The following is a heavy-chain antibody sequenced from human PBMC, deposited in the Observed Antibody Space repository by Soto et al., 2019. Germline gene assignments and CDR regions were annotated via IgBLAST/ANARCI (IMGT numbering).Heavy chain of an antibody. J-gene: IGHJ6*02. V-gene: IGHV4-61*01. CDR2: IYYSGSS. D-gene: IGHD3-10*01. CDR1: GGSVSSGSYY. Sequence: SETLSLTCTVSGGSVSSGSYYWRWIRQPPGKGLEWIGYIYYSGSSNYNPSLASRVTISEDTSKNQFSLKLSSVTAAATAVYYCSRVNPRVDGSGEVDDLGQGTTVTVSS. CDR3: SRVNPRVDGSGEVDD.